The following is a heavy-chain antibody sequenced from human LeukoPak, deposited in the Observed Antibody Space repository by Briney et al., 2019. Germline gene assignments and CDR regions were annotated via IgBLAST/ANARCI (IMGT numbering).Heavy chain of an antibody. CDR1: GASISYYY. CDR3: AREDPQTTVPEGMDV. J-gene: IGHJ6*02. CDR2: IYYSGTT. V-gene: IGHV4-59*01. Sequence: PSETLSLTCTVSGASISYYYWSWLRHSPGKGLEWLGYIYYSGTTNYNPSLKSRVTISVDTSKNQFSLQLRSVTAADTAVYYCAREDPQTTVPEGMDVWGQGTTVTVSS. D-gene: IGHD4-17*01.